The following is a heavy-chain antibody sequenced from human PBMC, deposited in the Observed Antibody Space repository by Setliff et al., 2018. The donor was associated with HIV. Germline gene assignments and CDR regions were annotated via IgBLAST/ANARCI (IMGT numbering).Heavy chain of an antibody. Sequence: SVKVSCKASGGTFRSHEISWVRQAPGQGLEWMGGIVPILNTGNYAQEFQGRVTITADESTSTAYMELNSLRSDDAAVYYCARQPYYDDDGTNLPSEWRVLGWGQGTLVTVSS. CDR2: IVPILNTG. J-gene: IGHJ4*02. V-gene: IGHV1-69*13. D-gene: IGHD3-16*01. CDR1: GGTFRSHE. CDR3: ARQPYYDDDGTNLPSEWRVLG.